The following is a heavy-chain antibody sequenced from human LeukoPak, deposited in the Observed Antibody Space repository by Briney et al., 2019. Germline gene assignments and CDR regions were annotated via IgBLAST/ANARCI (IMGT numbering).Heavy chain of an antibody. Sequence: GGSLRLSCAASGFTFDEYGMSWVHQAPGKGLEWVSSINWDGGSTAYADSVQGRFTISRDNAKNSLHLQMKSLRAEDTALYYCARDSFSGSSLGYWGQGTLVTVSS. CDR2: INWDGGST. J-gene: IGHJ4*02. CDR1: GFTFDEYG. D-gene: IGHD1-26*01. V-gene: IGHV3-20*04. CDR3: ARDSFSGSSLGY.